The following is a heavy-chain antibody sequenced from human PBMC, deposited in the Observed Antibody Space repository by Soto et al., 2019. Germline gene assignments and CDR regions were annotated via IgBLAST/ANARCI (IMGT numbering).Heavy chain of an antibody. D-gene: IGHD6-13*01. V-gene: IGHV3-11*03. CDR2: ISGDSRDT. Sequence: QVQLLESGGGLVKPGGSLRLSCSAFTVTAYYMGWIRQPPGKGLEWISYISGDSRDTNYADSVKGRFTISRDNAKSSLYLQMSSLRADATAVYFCATGQQVRMADIWGQGIMVTVSS. J-gene: IGHJ3*02. CDR3: ATGQQVRMADI. CDR1: AFTVTAYY.